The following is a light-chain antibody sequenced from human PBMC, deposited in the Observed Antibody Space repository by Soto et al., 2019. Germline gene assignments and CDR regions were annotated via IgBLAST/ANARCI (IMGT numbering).Light chain of an antibody. CDR3: QKYNSAPALT. CDR1: QGISNY. Sequence: DIQMTQSPSFLPASVGDRVTITCRASQGISNYLAWYQQKPGKVPKLLIYDASTLQSGVPSRFSGSGSATDFTLTISSLQPEDVATYYCQKYNSAPALTFGGGTKVEI. V-gene: IGKV1-27*01. J-gene: IGKJ4*01. CDR2: DAS.